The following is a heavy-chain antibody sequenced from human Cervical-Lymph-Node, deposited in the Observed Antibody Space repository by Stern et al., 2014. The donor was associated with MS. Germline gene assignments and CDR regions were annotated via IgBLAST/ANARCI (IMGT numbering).Heavy chain of an antibody. CDR3: TRAVGGVGRE. J-gene: IGHJ4*02. Sequence: VQLVESGPEVKKPGASVMVSCKTSGYTFTNYYIHWVRQAPGQGLEWMGIINPNGSVTASAQKFQGRLTMTRDTSTTTVYMRLITLTSEDTAMYYCTRAVGGVGREWRQGTLVFVSS. D-gene: IGHD3-16*01. V-gene: IGHV1-46*01. CDR2: INPNGSVT. CDR1: GYTFTNYY.